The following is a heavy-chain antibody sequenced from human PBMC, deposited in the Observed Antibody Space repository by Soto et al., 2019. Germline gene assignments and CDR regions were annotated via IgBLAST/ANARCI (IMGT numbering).Heavy chain of an antibody. CDR1: GFTYSSYF. J-gene: IGHJ4*02. V-gene: IGHV3-23*01. Sequence: PGGSLSLSCVASGFTYSSYFMNWVRQAPGKGLEWVSTISPSGGTTHYADSVKGRFTISRDNSKNTLSLQMNSLRAEDTAVYYCARDDYGDTGPIFDNWGQGTLVTVSS. D-gene: IGHD4-17*01. CDR2: ISPSGGTT. CDR3: ARDDYGDTGPIFDN.